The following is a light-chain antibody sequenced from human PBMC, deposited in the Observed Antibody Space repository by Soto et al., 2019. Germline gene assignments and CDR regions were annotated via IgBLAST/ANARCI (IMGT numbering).Light chain of an antibody. CDR3: QQYGSSPPWT. Sequence: EIVFTQSPGTLSLSPGERATLSCRASQSVSSSYLAWYQQKPGQAPRLLIYGASSRATGIPDRFSGSGSGTDFTLTISRLEPEGFAVYYCQQYGSSPPWTFGQGTRWIS. CDR2: GAS. V-gene: IGKV3-20*01. CDR1: QSVSSSY. J-gene: IGKJ1*01.